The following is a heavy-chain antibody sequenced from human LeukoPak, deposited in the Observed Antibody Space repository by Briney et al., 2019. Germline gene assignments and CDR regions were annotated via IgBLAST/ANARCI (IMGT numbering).Heavy chain of an antibody. V-gene: IGHV3-23*01. CDR1: GFTFSTYA. J-gene: IGHJ4*02. CDR3: ARGRGDVAQYLTRVYDY. CDR2: ISSGGGST. Sequence: GGSLRLSCAAFGFTFSTYAMSWVRQAPGKGLEWVSTISSGGGSTYYADSVKGRFTISRDNSKNMLYLQMNSLRAEDTAVYYCARGRGDVAQYLTRVYDYWGQGTLVTVSS. D-gene: IGHD3-16*01.